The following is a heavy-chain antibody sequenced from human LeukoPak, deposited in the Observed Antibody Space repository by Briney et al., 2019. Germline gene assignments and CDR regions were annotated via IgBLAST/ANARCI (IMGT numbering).Heavy chain of an antibody. V-gene: IGHV3-7*01. CDR1: GFTFSSYW. CDR2: IKQDGSEK. J-gene: IGHJ3*02. D-gene: IGHD2-2*01. CDR3: ARDRGPPGEYQLLEGAFDI. Sequence: GGSLRLSCAASGFTFSSYWMSWVRQAPGKGLEWVANIKQDGSEKYYVDSVKGRFTISRDNAKNSLYLQMNSLRAEDTAVYYCARDRGPPGEYQLLEGAFDIWGQGTMVTVSS.